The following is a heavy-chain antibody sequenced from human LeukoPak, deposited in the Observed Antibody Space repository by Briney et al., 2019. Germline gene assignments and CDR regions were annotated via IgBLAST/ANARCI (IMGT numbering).Heavy chain of an antibody. D-gene: IGHD4-23*01. Sequence: GGSLRLSCAASGFTFSSYSMNWVRQAPGKGLEWVSSISSSSSYIYYADSVKGRFTSSRDNAKNSLYLQMNSLRPEDTAVYYCARETGYGGNSERYYFDYWRQGTLVTVSS. J-gene: IGHJ4*02. V-gene: IGHV3-21*01. CDR2: ISSSSSYI. CDR1: GFTFSSYS. CDR3: ARETGYGGNSERYYFDY.